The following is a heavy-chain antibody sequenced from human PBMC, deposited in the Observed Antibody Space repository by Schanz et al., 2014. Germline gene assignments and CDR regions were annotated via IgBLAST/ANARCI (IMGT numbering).Heavy chain of an antibody. CDR1: GFNFSDYA. D-gene: IGHD3-10*01. J-gene: IGHJ6*02. CDR3: AKDGPGGSGSYSADGGMDV. V-gene: IGHV3-23*01. Sequence: EVQLLESGGGLVQPGGSLRLSCTASGFNFSDYAMCWVRQAPGKGLEWVSAISGGGGTTYYTDSVKGRFTSSRDNSKSTLYLQMNSLRAEDTAVYYCAKDGPGGSGSYSADGGMDVWGQGTTVTVSS. CDR2: ISGGGGTT.